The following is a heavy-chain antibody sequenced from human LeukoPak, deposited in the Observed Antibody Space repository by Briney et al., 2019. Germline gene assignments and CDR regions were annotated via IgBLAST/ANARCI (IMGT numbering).Heavy chain of an antibody. CDR3: ASKGATYSSSWYYFDY. D-gene: IGHD6-13*01. V-gene: IGHV4-39*01. Sequence: PSETLSLTCTVSGGSTSSSSYYWGWVRQPPGKGLEWIGSIYYSGSTYYNPSLKSRVTISVDTSKNQFSLKLSSVTAADTAVCYCASKGATYSSSWYYFDYWGQGTLVTVSS. CDR1: GGSTSSSSYY. CDR2: IYYSGST. J-gene: IGHJ4*02.